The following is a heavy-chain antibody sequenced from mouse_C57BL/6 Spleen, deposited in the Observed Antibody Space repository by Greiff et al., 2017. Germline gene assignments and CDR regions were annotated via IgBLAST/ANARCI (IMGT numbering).Heavy chain of an antibody. CDR2: IRLKSDNYAT. V-gene: IGHV6-3*01. CDR3: TRTRDYFDY. Sequence: EVKLMESGGGLVQPGGSMKLSCVASGFTFSNYWMNWVRQSPEKGLEWVAQIRLKSDNYATHYAESVKGRFTISRDDSKSSVYLQMNNLRAEDTGIYYCTRTRDYFDYWGQGTTLTVSS. CDR1: GFTFSNYW. J-gene: IGHJ2*01. D-gene: IGHD3-3*01.